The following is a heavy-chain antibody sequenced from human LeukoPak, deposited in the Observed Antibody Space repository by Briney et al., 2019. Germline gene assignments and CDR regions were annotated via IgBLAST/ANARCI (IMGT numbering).Heavy chain of an antibody. V-gene: IGHV4-59*05. CDR2: IYYSGSS. D-gene: IGHD5-12*01. CDR1: GGSISSFY. J-gene: IGHJ5*02. Sequence: SETLSLTCTVSGGSISSFYWSWIRQPPGKGLEWIGSIYYSGSSFDNPALKSRVTISVDTSKNQFSLKLSSVTAADTAVYYCAREGYSGYDWRDRTNWFDPWGQGTLVTVSS. CDR3: AREGYSGYDWRDRTNWFDP.